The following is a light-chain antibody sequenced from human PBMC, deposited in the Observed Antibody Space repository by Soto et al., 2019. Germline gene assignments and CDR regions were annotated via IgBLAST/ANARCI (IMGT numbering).Light chain of an antibody. J-gene: IGKJ1*01. V-gene: IGKV3-15*01. CDR3: QQYNNWPRT. CDR1: QSVSSD. Sequence: EIVMTQSPATLSVSPGERATPSCRASQSVSSDLAWYHQKPGQAPRLLIYGASTRATGIPARFSGSGSGTEFTLTISSLQSEDFAVYYCQQYNNWPRTFGQGTKVDIK. CDR2: GAS.